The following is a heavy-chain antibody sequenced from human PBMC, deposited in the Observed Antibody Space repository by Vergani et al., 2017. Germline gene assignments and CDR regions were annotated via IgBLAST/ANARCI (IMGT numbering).Heavy chain of an antibody. J-gene: IGHJ4*02. CDR3: ADSYGDDGFSPF. D-gene: IGHD5-18*01. CDR2: ISGQNFRT. Sequence: EVQLLESGGGSAQPGASLRLSFLSSGFPFTAHGFPFFLPSPGKGLEWVSGISGQNFRTHYAASVKGRFTIARDDSKNTVYLQINSRRDEDTAFYYCADSYGDDGFSPFWGQGTLVTVSS. V-gene: IGHV3-23*01. CDR1: GFPFTAHG.